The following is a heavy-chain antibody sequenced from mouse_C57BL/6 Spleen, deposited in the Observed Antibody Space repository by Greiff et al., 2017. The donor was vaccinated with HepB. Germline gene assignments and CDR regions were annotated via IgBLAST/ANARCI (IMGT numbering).Heavy chain of an antibody. D-gene: IGHD1-1*01. CDR1: GFSLTSYA. Sequence: VKLMESGPGLVAPSQSLSITCTVSGFSLTSYAISWVRQPPGKGLEWLGVIWTGGGTNYNSALKSRLSISKDNSKSQVFLKMNSLQTDDTARYYCARLLDYGFPHFDYWGQGTTLTVSS. CDR3: ARLLDYGFPHFDY. CDR2: IWTGGGT. J-gene: IGHJ2*01. V-gene: IGHV2-9-1*01.